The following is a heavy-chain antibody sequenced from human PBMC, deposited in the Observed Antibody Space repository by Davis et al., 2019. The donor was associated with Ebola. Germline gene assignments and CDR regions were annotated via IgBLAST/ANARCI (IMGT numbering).Heavy chain of an antibody. V-gene: IGHV1-8*02. J-gene: IGHJ4*02. Sequence: ASVKVSCKASGGTFSSYAISWVRQAPGQGLEWMGWMNPNSGNTGYAQKFQGRVTMTRNTSISTAYMELSSLRSEDTAVYYCALGIFGLDYWGQGTLVTVSS. CDR2: MNPNSGNT. CDR3: ALGIFGLDY. CDR1: GGTFSSYA. D-gene: IGHD3/OR15-3a*01.